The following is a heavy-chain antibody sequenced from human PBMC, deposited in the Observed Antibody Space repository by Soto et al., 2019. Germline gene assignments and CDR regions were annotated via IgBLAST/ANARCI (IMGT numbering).Heavy chain of an antibody. CDR1: GLTFDNYG. CDR2: ISGSGGTT. V-gene: IGHV3-23*01. CDR3: ANPPLPEANYNGMDV. Sequence: GGSLRLSCAASGLTFDNYGMSWVRQAPGKGLEWVSAISGSGGTTFYADPVKGRFTIPRDNSKNTLYLHMNSLRAEDTALYYCANPPLPEANYNGMDVWGQGTTVTVPS. J-gene: IGHJ6*02.